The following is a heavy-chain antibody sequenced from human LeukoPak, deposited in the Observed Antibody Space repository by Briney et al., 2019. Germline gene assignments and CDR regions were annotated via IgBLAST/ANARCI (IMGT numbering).Heavy chain of an antibody. Sequence: PGGSLRLSCAASGFTVSSNYMSWVRQAPGKGLEWVSVIYSGGSTYYAESVKGRFTISRDNSKNTLYLQMNSLRAEDTAVYYCARVRYYYDSSGYYWGYYYYMDVWGKGTTVTVSS. CDR1: GFTVSSNY. CDR3: ARVRYYYDSSGYYWGYYYYMDV. CDR2: IYSGGST. J-gene: IGHJ6*03. V-gene: IGHV3-53*01. D-gene: IGHD3-22*01.